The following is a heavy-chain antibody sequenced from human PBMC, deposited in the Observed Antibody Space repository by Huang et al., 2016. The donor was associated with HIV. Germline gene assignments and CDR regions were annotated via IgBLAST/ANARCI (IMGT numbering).Heavy chain of an antibody. CDR3: ARGGPRITVTGPLDS. J-gene: IGHJ4*02. CDR2: INQGGST. D-gene: IGHD6-19*01. CDR1: GGSFSGYY. Sequence: QVQIDQWGAGLLKPSETLSLTCAVYGGSFSGYYWNWIRQPPGKGLEWIGKINQGGSTNHNPSLKIRVTILVDVSKKQFSLQLRSVTAADTAIYYCARGGPRITVTGPLDSWGPGALVSVSS. V-gene: IGHV4-34*01.